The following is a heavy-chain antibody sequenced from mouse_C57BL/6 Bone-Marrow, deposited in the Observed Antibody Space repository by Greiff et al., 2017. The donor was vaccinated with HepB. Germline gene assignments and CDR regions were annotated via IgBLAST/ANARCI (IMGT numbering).Heavy chain of an antibody. CDR3: ARDLLWLRYWYFDV. V-gene: IGHV1-82*01. CDR1: GYAFSSSW. D-gene: IGHD2-2*01. CDR2: IYPGDGDT. J-gene: IGHJ1*03. Sequence: QVQLQQSGPELVKPGASVKISCKASGYAFSSSWMNWVKQRPGKGLEWIGRIYPGDGDTNYNGKFKGKATLTADKSSSTAYMQLSSLTSEDSAVYFCARDLLWLRYWYFDVWGTGTTVTVSS.